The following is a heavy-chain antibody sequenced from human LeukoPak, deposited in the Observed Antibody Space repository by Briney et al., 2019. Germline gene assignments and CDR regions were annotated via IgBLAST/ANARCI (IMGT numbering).Heavy chain of an antibody. Sequence: ASVKVSCKASGYTFTNYGISWVRQAPGQGLEWMGWISGYNGNTNYAQKLQGRVTITADKSTSTAYMELSSLRSEDTAVYYCARGPYSSSSTDYWGQGTLVTVSS. D-gene: IGHD6-6*01. CDR2: ISGYNGNT. CDR3: ARGPYSSSSTDY. CDR1: GYTFTNYG. V-gene: IGHV1-18*01. J-gene: IGHJ4*02.